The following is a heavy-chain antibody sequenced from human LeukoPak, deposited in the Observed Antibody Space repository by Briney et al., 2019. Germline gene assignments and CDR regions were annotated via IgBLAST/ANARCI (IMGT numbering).Heavy chain of an antibody. Sequence: PGGSLRLSCAASEFTFSTYGMSWVRQAPGKGLEWVSTISGSGGETNYADSVKGRFTISRDNSKHTLYLQMNSLRAEDTAVYYCASGLAVTATTFWYFDLWGRGTLVTVSS. CDR1: EFTFSTYG. CDR2: ISGSGGET. V-gene: IGHV3-23*01. CDR3: ASGLAVTATTFWYFDL. J-gene: IGHJ2*01. D-gene: IGHD2-21*02.